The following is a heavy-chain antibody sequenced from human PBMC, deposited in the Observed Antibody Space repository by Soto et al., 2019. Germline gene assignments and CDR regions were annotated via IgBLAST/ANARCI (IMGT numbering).Heavy chain of an antibody. V-gene: IGHV3-30-3*01. J-gene: IGHJ6*02. CDR1: GFTFSSYA. D-gene: IGHD1-26*01. Sequence: QVQLVESGGGVVQPGRSLRLSCAASGFTFSSYAMHWVRQAPGKGLEWVAVISYDGSNKYYADSVKGRFTISRDNSKNTLYLQMNSLRAEDTAVYYCASLGTPPRSGSPYGMDVWGQGTTVTVSS. CDR3: ASLGTPPRSGSPYGMDV. CDR2: ISYDGSNK.